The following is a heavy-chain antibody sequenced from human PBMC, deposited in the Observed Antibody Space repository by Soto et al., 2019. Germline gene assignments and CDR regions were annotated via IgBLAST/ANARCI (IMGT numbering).Heavy chain of an antibody. CDR1: GGSFTSDNW. CDR3: ASRDPGTSVDY. V-gene: IGHV4-4*02. J-gene: IGHJ4*02. D-gene: IGHD1-7*01. CDR2: IYRTGST. Sequence: SETLSLTCAVSGGSFTSDNWWTWVRQPPGQGLEWIGEIYRTGSTNYNPSLKSRVTISLDKSENQFSLKVTSLTAADTAVYYCASRDPGTSVDYWGQGTLVTVSS.